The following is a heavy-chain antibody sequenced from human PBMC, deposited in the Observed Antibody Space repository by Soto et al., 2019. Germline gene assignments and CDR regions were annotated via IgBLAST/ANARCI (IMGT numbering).Heavy chain of an antibody. CDR1: GFTFSSYS. CDR3: ARDPRYSSGWYRSAAFDY. J-gene: IGHJ4*02. Sequence: PGGSRRLSCAASGFTFSSYSMNWVRQAPGKGLEWVSYISSSSSTIYYADSVKGRFTISRDNAKNSLYLQMNSLRDEDTAVYYCARDPRYSSGWYRSAAFDYWGQGTLVTVSS. V-gene: IGHV3-48*02. CDR2: ISSSSSTI. D-gene: IGHD6-19*01.